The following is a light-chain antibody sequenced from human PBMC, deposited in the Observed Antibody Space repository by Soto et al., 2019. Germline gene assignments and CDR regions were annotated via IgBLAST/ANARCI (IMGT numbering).Light chain of an antibody. CDR3: QQGLT. CDR1: QDISNY. J-gene: IGKJ4*01. Sequence: DFQMTQSPSSLSASVGDRVTITCQASQDISNYLNWYQQKPGKAPKLLIYDASNLETGVPSRFSGSGSGTDFTFTISSLQPEDIATYYCQQGLTFGGGTKVEIK. CDR2: DAS. V-gene: IGKV1-33*01.